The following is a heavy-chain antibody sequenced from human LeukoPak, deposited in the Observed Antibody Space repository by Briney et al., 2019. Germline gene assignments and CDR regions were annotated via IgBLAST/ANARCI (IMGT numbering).Heavy chain of an antibody. CDR1: GFTFSSYW. CDR3: ARVLGPGGPHLSYYYYGMDV. CDR2: INSDGSST. V-gene: IGHV3-74*01. D-gene: IGHD2/OR15-2a*01. Sequence: PGGSLRLSCAASGFTFSSYWMHWVRQAPGKGLVWVSRINSDGSSTSYADSVKGRFTISRDNAKNTLYLQMNSLRAEDTAVYYCARVLGPGGPHLSYYYYGMDVWGQGTTVTVSS. J-gene: IGHJ6*02.